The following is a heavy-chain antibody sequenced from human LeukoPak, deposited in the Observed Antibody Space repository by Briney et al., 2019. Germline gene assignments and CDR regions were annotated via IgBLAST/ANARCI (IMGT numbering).Heavy chain of an antibody. J-gene: IGHJ4*02. Sequence: GASLRLSCSASGFTFSTYAMTWVRQAPGKGLEWVSAISGGGSGTYYVDSVKGRFTISRDNSKNTLYLQMSSLRAEDTAVYYCARSTSVTPTEFDYWGQGTLVTVSS. D-gene: IGHD4-17*01. CDR1: GFTFSTYA. CDR2: ISGGGSGT. V-gene: IGHV3-23*01. CDR3: ARSTSVTPTEFDY.